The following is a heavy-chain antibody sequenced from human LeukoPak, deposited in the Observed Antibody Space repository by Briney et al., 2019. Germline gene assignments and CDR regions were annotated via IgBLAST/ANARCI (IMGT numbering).Heavy chain of an antibody. V-gene: IGHV3-23*01. CDR2: INTSGGST. Sequence: QTGGSLRLSCVASGLTFRHYDMSWVRQAPGKGLEWVSSINTSGGSTYYADSLQGRFTISRDNSKNSLYLQMNSLRTEDTALYYCAKEEMATMVHWGQEPWSPSPQ. D-gene: IGHD5-24*01. CDR1: GLTFRHYD. J-gene: IGHJ4*01. CDR3: AKEEMATMVH.